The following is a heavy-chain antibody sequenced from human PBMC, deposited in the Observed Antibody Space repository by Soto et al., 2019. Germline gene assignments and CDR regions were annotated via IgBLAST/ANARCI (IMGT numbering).Heavy chain of an antibody. CDR1: SDSICSSNW. CDR3: ARSEATALDY. J-gene: IGHJ4*02. V-gene: IGHV4-4*02. CDR2: AHHSGRT. Sequence: SETLSLTCTVTSDSICSSNWWNWVRQPPGKGLEWIGEAHHSGRTNYNPSLKSRVTISVDRSQNHFSLQLTSVTAADTAVYYCARSEATALDYWGQGTLVTVS.